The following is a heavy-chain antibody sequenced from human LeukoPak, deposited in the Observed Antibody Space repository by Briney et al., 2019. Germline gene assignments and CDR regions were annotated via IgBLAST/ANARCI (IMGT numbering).Heavy chain of an antibody. CDR2: ILYSGST. CDR1: VGSISSGGYY. V-gene: IGHV4-31*01. D-gene: IGHD3-22*01. J-gene: IGHJ1*01. CDR3: ARVLQSYDFDSRALEGWFQH. Sequence: SQALSLTRTFPVGSISSGGYYWSWIRQDSGKGLEWLGYILYSGSTYFNPSLKSQVTIPVDTPKNHFSLKLTSVTPADPAWHYCARVLQSYDFDSRALEGWFQHWGGGTLVTVCS.